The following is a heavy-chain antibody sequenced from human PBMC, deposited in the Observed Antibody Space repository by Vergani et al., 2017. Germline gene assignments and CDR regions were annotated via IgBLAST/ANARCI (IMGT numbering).Heavy chain of an antibody. CDR3: GGGSDNYN. CDR2: SKNTGDST. Sequence: EVQLLQSEGAVVQPGGSLRLSCVASGFTFSSHAVHGVRQGHGQGLEWVSSSKNTGDSTHYADPVKGRFTISRDNSKNTLYLQMNSLRIEDTAVYYCGGGSDNYNWGKGTLVTVPS. V-gene: IGHV3-23*01. D-gene: IGHD3-16*01. J-gene: IGHJ4*02. CDR1: GFTFSSHA.